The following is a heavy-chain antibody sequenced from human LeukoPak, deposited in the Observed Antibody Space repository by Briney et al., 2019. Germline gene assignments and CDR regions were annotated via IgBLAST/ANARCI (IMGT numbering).Heavy chain of an antibody. CDR3: AAHAGIAAEFDY. V-gene: IGHV4-59*01. D-gene: IGHD6-13*01. CDR2: IYYSGST. CDR1: GVSISSYY. Sequence: KPSETLSLTCTVSGVSISSYYWSWIRQPPGKGLEWIGYIYYSGSTNYNPSLKSRVTISVDTSKNQFSLKLSSVTAADTAVYYCAAHAGIAAEFDYWGQGTLVTVSS. J-gene: IGHJ4*02.